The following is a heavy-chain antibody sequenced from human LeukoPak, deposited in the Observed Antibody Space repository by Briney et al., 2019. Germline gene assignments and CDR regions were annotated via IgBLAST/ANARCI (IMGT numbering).Heavy chain of an antibody. CDR3: ARLNVEVVLDY. CDR2: IYWDDDK. V-gene: IGHV2-5*02. Sequence: SGPTLVKPTQTLTLTFTFSGFSLSTSGVGEGWIRQPPGKALEWLALIYWDDDKRYSPSLKSRLTITKDNSKNQVVLTLTNMDSVDTATYYCARLNVEVVLDYWGQGTLVTVSS. CDR1: GFSLSTSGVG. J-gene: IGHJ4*02. D-gene: IGHD2-15*01.